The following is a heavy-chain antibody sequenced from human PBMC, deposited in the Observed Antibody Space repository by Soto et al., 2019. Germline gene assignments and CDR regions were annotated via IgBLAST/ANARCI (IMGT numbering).Heavy chain of an antibody. J-gene: IGHJ6*02. CDR3: ARSSCEAGGYSYGIAGYYGMDV. V-gene: IGHV4-39*01. CDR1: GGSISSSSSY. CDR2: IYYLGNT. D-gene: IGHD5-18*01. Sequence: SETLSLTCTVSGGSISSSSSYWGWIRQPPGKGLEWVGSIYYLGNTYYNPSLGSRVTISVDTSKNQFSLKLSSVTAADTAVYYCARSSCEAGGYSYGIAGYYGMDVWGQGITVTVSS.